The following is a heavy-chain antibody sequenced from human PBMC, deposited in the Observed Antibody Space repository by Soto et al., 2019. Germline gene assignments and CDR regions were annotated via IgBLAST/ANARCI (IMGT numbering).Heavy chain of an antibody. CDR2: ITNTGLTT. Sequence: EVQLLESGGAWVQPGGSLRLSCAASGFAFSSHALSWVRQAPGKGLKWVSSITNTGLTTHYADSVKGLFTISRDNSKNTLYVQMNNLRADDTAVYYCAKGFDYGDTSSIDHWGQGTLVTVSS. D-gene: IGHD4-17*01. CDR3: AKGFDYGDTSSIDH. J-gene: IGHJ4*02. CDR1: GFAFSSHA. V-gene: IGHV3-23*01.